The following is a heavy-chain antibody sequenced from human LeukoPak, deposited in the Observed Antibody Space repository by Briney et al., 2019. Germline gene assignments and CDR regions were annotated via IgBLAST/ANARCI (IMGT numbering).Heavy chain of an antibody. Sequence: GASVKVSCKASGYTFTGYYMHWVRQAPGQGLEWMGWINPNSGGTNYAQKFQGRVTMTRDTSISTAYMELSRLRSDDAAVYYCARVYMGLGYCSSTSCYTHFDYWGQGTLVTVSS. V-gene: IGHV1-2*02. CDR3: ARVYMGLGYCSSTSCYTHFDY. CDR2: INPNSGGT. J-gene: IGHJ4*02. D-gene: IGHD2-2*02. CDR1: GYTFTGYY.